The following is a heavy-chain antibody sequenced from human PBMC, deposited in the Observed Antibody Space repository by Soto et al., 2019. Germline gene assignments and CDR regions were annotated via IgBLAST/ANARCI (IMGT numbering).Heavy chain of an antibody. CDR3: ARGSCSGGGCYPGWYFDL. CDR1: GFSVSDNY. J-gene: IGHJ2*01. D-gene: IGHD2-15*01. CDR2: ICRGGTI. Sequence: EVRLVESGGGLIQPGGSLTVSCAASGFSVSDNYMSWVRQPPGRGLEWVSVICRGGTIFYADSGKGRLIISRGSSKNTMDLQMNTLRGEDTATYDCARGSCSGGGCYPGWYFDLWGRGTPFTISS. V-gene: IGHV3-53*01.